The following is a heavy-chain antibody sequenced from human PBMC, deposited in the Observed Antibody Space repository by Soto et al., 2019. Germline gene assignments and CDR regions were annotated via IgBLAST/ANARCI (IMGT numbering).Heavy chain of an antibody. D-gene: IGHD2-15*01. CDR1: GFTFSNYE. V-gene: IGHV3-48*03. J-gene: IGHJ5*02. CDR2: IDRSGTTI. CDR3: VGDGDGGCCSSWFVP. Sequence: EVQLVESGGGLVQPGGSLRLSGAASGFTFSNYEMNWVRQAPGQGLEWISYIDRSGTTIHYADSVKGRLTIYRDNAKNSMYLQMNSLRVDDTAVYYCVGDGDGGCCSSWFVPWGQGTLVTVS.